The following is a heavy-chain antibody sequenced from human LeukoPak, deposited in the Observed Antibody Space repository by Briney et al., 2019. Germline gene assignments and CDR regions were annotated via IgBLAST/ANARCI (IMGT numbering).Heavy chain of an antibody. CDR3: ARSIAAAGFGSLYYYYYMDV. V-gene: IGHV3-48*03. Sequence: GGSLRLSCAASGFTFSSYEMNWVRQAPGKGLEWVSYISSSGSTIYYADSVKGRFSISRDNAKNSLYLQMNSLRAEDTAVYYCARSIAAAGFGSLYYYYYMDVWGKGTTVTISS. J-gene: IGHJ6*03. CDR1: GFTFSSYE. D-gene: IGHD6-13*01. CDR2: ISSSGSTI.